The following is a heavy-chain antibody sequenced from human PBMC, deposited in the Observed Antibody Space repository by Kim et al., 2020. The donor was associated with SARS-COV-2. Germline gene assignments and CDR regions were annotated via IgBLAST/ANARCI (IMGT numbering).Heavy chain of an antibody. Sequence: SETLSLTCTVSGDSISSQNYYWGWIRQPPGKGLEWVASIYSSGSTCYNPSLKSRITISVDTSKNQFSLKLNSVTTTDTAVYYWARHGGGGSPTKHTFDIWGQGTMVTVSS. CDR3: ARHGGGGSPTKHTFDI. V-gene: IGHV4-39*01. D-gene: IGHD3-16*01. J-gene: IGHJ3*02. CDR1: GDSISSQNYY. CDR2: IYSSGST.